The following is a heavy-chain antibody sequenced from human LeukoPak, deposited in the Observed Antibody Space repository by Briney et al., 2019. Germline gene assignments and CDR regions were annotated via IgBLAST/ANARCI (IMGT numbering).Heavy chain of an antibody. V-gene: IGHV1-69*04. D-gene: IGHD3-22*01. Sequence: ASVKVSCKASGGTFSSYTISWVRQAPGQGLEWMGRIIPILGIANYAQKFQGRVTVTADKSTSTAYMELSSLRSEDTAVYYCAREYYYDSSGYPLGYWGQGTLVTVSS. CDR3: AREYYYDSSGYPLGY. CDR1: GGTFSSYT. CDR2: IIPILGIA. J-gene: IGHJ4*02.